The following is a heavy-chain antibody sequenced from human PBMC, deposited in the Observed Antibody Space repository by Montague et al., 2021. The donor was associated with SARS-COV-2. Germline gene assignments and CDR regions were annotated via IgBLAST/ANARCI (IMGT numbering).Heavy chain of an antibody. V-gene: IGHV4-61*02. D-gene: IGHD1-26*01. CDR1: GGSISSGSYY. CDR3: AIEDDNGSYWLRGMDV. J-gene: IGHJ6*02. Sequence: TLSLTCTVSGGSISSGSYYWTWIRQPAGKGLEWIGSIYTSGSTNYNPSLKSRVTISVDRYKNQFSLKLSSVTAADTAVYYCAIEDDNGSYWLRGMDVWGQGTTVTVSS. CDR2: IYTSGST.